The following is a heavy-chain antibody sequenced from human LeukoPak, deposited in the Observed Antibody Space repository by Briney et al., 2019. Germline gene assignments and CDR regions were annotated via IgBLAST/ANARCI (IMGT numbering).Heavy chain of an antibody. CDR1: GGSISSGGYY. D-gene: IGHD4-17*01. CDR2: IYYSGST. V-gene: IGHV4-31*03. CDR3: ARGRVGDYLFDY. Sequence: SQTLSLTCTVSGGSISSGGYYWSWIRQHPGKGLEWIGYIYYSGSTCYNPSLKSRVTISVDTSKNQFSLKLSSVTAADTAVYYCARGRVGDYLFDYWGQGTLVTVSS. J-gene: IGHJ4*02.